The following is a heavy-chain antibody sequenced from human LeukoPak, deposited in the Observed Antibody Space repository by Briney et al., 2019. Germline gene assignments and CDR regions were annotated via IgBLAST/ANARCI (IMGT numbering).Heavy chain of an antibody. D-gene: IGHD3-10*01. Sequence: PSETLSLTCTVSGDSISSDYWNWFRQSPGKGLEGIGYIYYSGTTSYNPSLNSRVTISVDTSKNQFSLKLSSVTAADTAVYYCARGKNYYGSGSYYNAKPLPLNWFDPWGQGTLVTVSS. J-gene: IGHJ5*02. CDR1: GDSISSDY. CDR2: IYYSGTT. V-gene: IGHV4-59*12. CDR3: ARGKNYYGSGSYYNAKPLPLNWFDP.